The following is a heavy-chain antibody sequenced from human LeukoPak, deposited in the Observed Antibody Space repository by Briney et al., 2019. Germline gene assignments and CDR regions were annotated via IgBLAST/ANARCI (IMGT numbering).Heavy chain of an antibody. D-gene: IGHD6-19*01. CDR1: GYTLTSYD. CDR2: MNPNSGNT. Sequence: ASVKVSCKACGYTLTSYDINWVRQATGQGLEWMGWMNPNSGNTGYAQKFQGRVTMTRNTSISTAYMELSSLRSEDTAVYYCARSSVGNGWYGMGYWGQGTLVSVSS. J-gene: IGHJ4*02. V-gene: IGHV1-8*01. CDR3: ARSSVGNGWYGMGY.